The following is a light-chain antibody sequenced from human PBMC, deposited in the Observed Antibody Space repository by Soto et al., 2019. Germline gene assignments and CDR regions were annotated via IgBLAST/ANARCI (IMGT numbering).Light chain of an antibody. V-gene: IGKV1-39*01. Sequence: DIQMTQSPSSLSASVGDRVNITCRASQNIINLLNWYQHKPGTAPKVLISVTSRLQSGVPSRFSGGRSGVDFTLTIGSLQPEDFATYYCQQSYTTPLTFGGGTKIEI. CDR3: QQSYTTPLT. CDR2: VTS. J-gene: IGKJ4*01. CDR1: QNIINL.